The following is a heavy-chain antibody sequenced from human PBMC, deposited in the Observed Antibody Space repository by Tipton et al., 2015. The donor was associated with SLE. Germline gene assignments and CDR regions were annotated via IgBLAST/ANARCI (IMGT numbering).Heavy chain of an antibody. CDR2: IYTSGST. D-gene: IGHD2-2*01. J-gene: IGHJ4*02. CDR3: ARDLAYCSSTSCFDYFDY. CDR1: GYSISSGYY. V-gene: IGHV4-38-2*02. Sequence: TLSLTCAVSGYSISSGYYWGWIRQPPGKGLEWIGRIYTSGSTNYNPSLKSRVTISVDTSKNQFSLKLSSVTAADTAVYYCARDLAYCSSTSCFDYFDYWGQGTLVPVSS.